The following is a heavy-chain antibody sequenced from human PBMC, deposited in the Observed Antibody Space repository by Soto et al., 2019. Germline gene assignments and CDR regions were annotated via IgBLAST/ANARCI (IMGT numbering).Heavy chain of an antibody. J-gene: IGHJ5*02. Sequence: LSLTCTVSGGSISSGDYYWSWIRQPPGKGLEWIGYIYYSGSTYYNPSLKSRVTISVDTSKNQFSLKLSSVTAADTAVYYCARDFRNYDSSGLINWFDPWGQGTLVTVSS. CDR2: IYYSGST. CDR3: ARDFRNYDSSGLINWFDP. V-gene: IGHV4-30-4*01. D-gene: IGHD3-22*01. CDR1: GGSISSGDYY.